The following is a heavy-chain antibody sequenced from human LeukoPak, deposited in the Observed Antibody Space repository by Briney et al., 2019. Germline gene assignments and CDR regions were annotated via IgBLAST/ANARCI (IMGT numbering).Heavy chain of an antibody. CDR1: GGTFSSYA. D-gene: IGHD3-10*01. Sequence: ASVKVSCKASGGTFSSYAISWVRQAPGQGLEWMGGIIPIFGTANYAQKFQGRVTITADESTSTAYMELSSLRSEDTAVYYCARDPSMVRGENTPYFDYWGQGTLVTVSS. CDR3: ARDPSMVRGENTPYFDY. V-gene: IGHV1-69*13. J-gene: IGHJ4*02. CDR2: IIPIFGTA.